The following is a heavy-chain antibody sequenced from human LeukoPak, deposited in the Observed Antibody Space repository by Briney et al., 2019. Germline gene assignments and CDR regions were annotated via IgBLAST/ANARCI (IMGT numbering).Heavy chain of an antibody. CDR1: GGTFSSYA. J-gene: IGHJ4*02. CDR3: ARVLSGSWLWF. D-gene: IGHD5-18*01. Sequence: SVKVSCKASGGTFSSYAITWVRQAPGQGLEWMGRIIPTLEIANYAQMFQGRVTITADKSTSTAYMELSSLRPEDTAVYYCARVLSGSWLWFWGQGTLVTVSS. V-gene: IGHV1-69*04. CDR2: IIPTLEIA.